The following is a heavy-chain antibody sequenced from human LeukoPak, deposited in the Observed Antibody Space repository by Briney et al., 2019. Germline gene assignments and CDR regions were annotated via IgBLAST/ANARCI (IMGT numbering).Heavy chain of an antibody. CDR3: ARAPPGYSYGPFDY. D-gene: IGHD5-18*01. J-gene: IGHJ4*02. V-gene: IGHV4-59*01. CDR1: GGSISSYY. Sequence: SKTLSLTCTVSGGSISSYYWNWIRQPPGKGLEWIGYIYYSGSTNYNPSLKSRVTISVDTSKNQFSLKLSSVTAADTAVYYCARAPPGYSYGPFDYWGQGTLVTVSS. CDR2: IYYSGST.